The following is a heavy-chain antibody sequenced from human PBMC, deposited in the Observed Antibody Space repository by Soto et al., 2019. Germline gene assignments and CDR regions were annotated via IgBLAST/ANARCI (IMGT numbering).Heavy chain of an antibody. D-gene: IGHD5-18*01. Sequence: PSETLSLTCTVSGGSISSYYWSWIRQPPGKGLEWIGYIYYSGSTNYHPSLKSRVAISVDTSKNQFSLKLSSVTAADTAVYYCARGLDTAMAWGQGTLVTVSS. J-gene: IGHJ5*02. CDR1: GGSISSYY. CDR3: ARGLDTAMA. CDR2: IYYSGST. V-gene: IGHV4-59*01.